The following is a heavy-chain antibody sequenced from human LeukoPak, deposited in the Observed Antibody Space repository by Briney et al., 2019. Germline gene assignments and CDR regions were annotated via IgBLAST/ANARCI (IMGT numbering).Heavy chain of an antibody. J-gene: IGHJ2*01. Sequence: PGGSLRLSCAASGFTFSSYAMSWVRQAPGKGLEWVSAISGSGGSTYYADSVKGRFTISRDNSKNTLYLQMNSLRAEDTAVYYCARVLWAREYGGLWYFDLWGRGTLVTVSS. CDR2: ISGSGGST. CDR3: ARVLWAREYGGLWYFDL. CDR1: GFTFSSYA. D-gene: IGHD4-23*01. V-gene: IGHV3-23*01.